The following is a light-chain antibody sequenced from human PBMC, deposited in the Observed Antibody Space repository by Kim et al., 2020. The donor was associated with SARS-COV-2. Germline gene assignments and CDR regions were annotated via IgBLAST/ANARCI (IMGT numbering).Light chain of an antibody. CDR3: QQYGSSPWA. J-gene: IGKJ1*01. CDR2: AAS. Sequence: SQGERAILSCRARQRVTNNYVAWYQQKPGQAPRLLIYAASSRASGIPDRFSGGGSGTDFTLTISRLEPEDFAVYYCQQYGSSPWAFGQGTKVDIK. CDR1: QRVTNNY. V-gene: IGKV3-20*01.